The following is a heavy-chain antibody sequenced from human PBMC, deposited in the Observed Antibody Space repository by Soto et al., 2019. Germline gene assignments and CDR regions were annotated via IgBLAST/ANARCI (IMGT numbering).Heavy chain of an antibody. CDR2: IYHSGST. Sequence: PSETLSLTCAVSGYSISSGYYWGWIRQPPGKGLEWIGSIYHSGSTYYNPSLKSRVTISVDTSKNQFSLKLSSVTAADTAVYYCAREVFWSGYFDYWGQGTLVTSPQ. CDR1: GYSISSGYY. J-gene: IGHJ4*02. V-gene: IGHV4-38-2*02. D-gene: IGHD3-3*01. CDR3: AREVFWSGYFDY.